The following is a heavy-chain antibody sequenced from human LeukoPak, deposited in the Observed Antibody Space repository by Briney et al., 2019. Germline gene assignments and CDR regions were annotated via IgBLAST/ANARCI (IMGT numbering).Heavy chain of an antibody. CDR1: GFTFSNYA. CDR3: VKGMTTVATVLDF. CDR2: INTDGNTT. V-gene: IGHV3-64D*09. Sequence: GGSLRLSCSASGFTFSNYAMHWVRQAPGKGLEYVSAINTDGNTTYYADSVKGRFTISRDNSKNTLYLQMSSMRTEDTAVYYCVKGMTTVATVLDFWGQGTLVTVSS. J-gene: IGHJ4*02. D-gene: IGHD4-23*01.